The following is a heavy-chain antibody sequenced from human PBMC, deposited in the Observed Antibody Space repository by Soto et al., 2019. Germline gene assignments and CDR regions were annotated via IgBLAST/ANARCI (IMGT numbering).Heavy chain of an antibody. V-gene: IGHV1-69*13. D-gene: IGHD5-12*01. CDR3: ARAPNMGAINWFDP. J-gene: IGHJ5*02. Sequence: GASVKVSCKASGGTFSSCAISWVRQAPGQGLEWMGGIIPIFGTANYAQKFQGRVTITADESTSTAYMELSSLRSEDTAVYYCARAPNMGAINWFDPWSQGTLVTVSS. CDR2: IIPIFGTA. CDR1: GGTFSSCA.